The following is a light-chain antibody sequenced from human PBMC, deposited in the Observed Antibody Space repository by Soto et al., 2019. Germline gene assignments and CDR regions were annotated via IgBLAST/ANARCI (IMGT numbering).Light chain of an antibody. Sequence: QSALAQPPSALGSPGQSVTISCTGTSRDVGAYDYVSWYQQHPSKAPKLMIYEINTRPSGVPDRFSGSKSGNTASLTVSGLQAEDEADYYCSSFAGSNNFPDVFGTGTKVTVL. CDR2: EIN. J-gene: IGLJ1*01. V-gene: IGLV2-8*01. CDR1: SRDVGAYDY. CDR3: SSFAGSNNFPDV.